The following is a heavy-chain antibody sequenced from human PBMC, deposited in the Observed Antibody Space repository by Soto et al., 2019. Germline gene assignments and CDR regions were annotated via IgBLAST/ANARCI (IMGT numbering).Heavy chain of an antibody. J-gene: IGHJ6*03. Sequence: QVQLVQSGAEVKKPGASVKVSCKASGYTFTSYDINWVRQATGQGLEWMGWMNPNSGNTGYAQKFQGRVTMTRNTSLSTAYMELSSLGSEDTAVYYSARGGLLRFLEWLPRTHYYYYYMDVWGKGTTVTVSS. V-gene: IGHV1-8*01. CDR2: MNPNSGNT. D-gene: IGHD3-3*01. CDR1: GYTFTSYD. CDR3: ARGGLLRFLEWLPRTHYYYYYMDV.